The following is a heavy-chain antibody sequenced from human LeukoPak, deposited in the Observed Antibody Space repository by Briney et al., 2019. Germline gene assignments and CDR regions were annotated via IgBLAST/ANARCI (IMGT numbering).Heavy chain of an antibody. D-gene: IGHD6-13*01. J-gene: IGHJ4*02. CDR1: GFTVSSNY. CDR3: ARSPAYSSSWYFDY. Sequence: GGSLRLSCAASGFTVSSNYMSWVRQAPGKGLEWVSVIYSGGSTYYADSVKGRFTISRDNSKNTLYLQMNSLRAEDTAVYYCARSPAYSSSWYFDYWGQGALVTVSS. V-gene: IGHV3-53*01. CDR2: IYSGGST.